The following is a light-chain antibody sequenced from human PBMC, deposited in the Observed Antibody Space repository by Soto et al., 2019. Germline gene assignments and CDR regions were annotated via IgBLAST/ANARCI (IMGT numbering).Light chain of an antibody. V-gene: IGKV4-1*01. J-gene: IGKJ1*01. CDR3: QQYYSTRT. CDR2: WAS. Sequence: DIVMTQSPDSLAVSLGERATINCKSSQSVLYSSNNKNYLAWYQQKPGQPPKLLIYWASTRESGVPDRFSGSGSGTDFTLTISSLQAEAVAVYYCQQYYSTRTFGHGTKVEIK. CDR1: QSVLYSSNNKNY.